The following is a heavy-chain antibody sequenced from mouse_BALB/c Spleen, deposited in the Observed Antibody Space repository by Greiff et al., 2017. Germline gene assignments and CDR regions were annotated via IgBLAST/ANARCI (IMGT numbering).Heavy chain of an antibody. D-gene: IGHD3-3*01. CDR3: ARHNPGPFAY. Sequence: DVQLVESGGGLVKPGGSLKLSCAASGFAFSSYDMSWVRQTPEKRLEWVAYISSGGGSTYYPDTVKGRFTISRDNAKNTLYLQMSSLKSEDTAMYYCARHNPGPFAYWGQGTLVTVSA. V-gene: IGHV5-12-1*01. J-gene: IGHJ3*01. CDR1: GFAFSSYD. CDR2: ISSGGGST.